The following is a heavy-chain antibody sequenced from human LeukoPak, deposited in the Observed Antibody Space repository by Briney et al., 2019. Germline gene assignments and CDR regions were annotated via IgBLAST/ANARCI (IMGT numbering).Heavy chain of an antibody. CDR1: GFTFSSYG. D-gene: IGHD1-26*01. J-gene: IGHJ4*02. CDR3: AKVGGGTYYINVFDY. Sequence: TGGSLRLSCAASGFTFSSYGMHWVRQAPGKGLEWVAVISYDESNKYYADSVKGRFTISRDNSKNTLYLQMNSLRAEDTAVYYCAKVGGGTYYINVFDYWGQGTLVTVSS. CDR2: ISYDESNK. V-gene: IGHV3-30*18.